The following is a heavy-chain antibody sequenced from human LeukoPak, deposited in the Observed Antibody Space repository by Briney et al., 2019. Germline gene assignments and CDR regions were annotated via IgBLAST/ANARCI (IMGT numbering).Heavy chain of an antibody. J-gene: IGHJ6*03. V-gene: IGHV3-74*01. D-gene: IGHD1-26*01. CDR2: INSDGSST. CDR1: GFTFSNYW. CDR3: ARVSSGSYFGYYYYYMDV. Sequence: PGGSLRLSCAASGFTFSNYWMHWVRQAPGKGLVGVSRINSDGSSTSYADSVKGRFTISRDNAKNTLYLQMNSLRAEDTAVYYCARVSSGSYFGYYYYYMDVWGKGTTVTASS.